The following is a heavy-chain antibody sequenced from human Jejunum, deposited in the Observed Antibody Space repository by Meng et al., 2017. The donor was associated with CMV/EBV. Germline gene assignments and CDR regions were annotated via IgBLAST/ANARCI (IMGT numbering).Heavy chain of an antibody. J-gene: IGHJ4*02. CDR3: ARAGLHLDYFCDY. CDR2: INPNSGDT. CDR1: GYTFTAYY. V-gene: IGHV1-2*02. D-gene: IGHD1-1*01. Sequence: SGYTFTAYYMHWVRQAPGQGLEWMGWINPNSGDTQSAQKFQGRVSMTRDTSVSTAYMELSGLRSDDTAVYYCARAGLHLDYFCDYWGQGTLVTVSS.